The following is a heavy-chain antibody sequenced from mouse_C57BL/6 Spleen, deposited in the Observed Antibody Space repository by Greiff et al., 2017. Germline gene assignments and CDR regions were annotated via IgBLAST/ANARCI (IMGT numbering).Heavy chain of an antibody. D-gene: IGHD1-1*01. CDR1: GYTFTDYY. CDR2: INPNNGGT. V-gene: IGHV1-26*01. CDR3: ARGGYGSPDY. Sequence: EVQLQQSGPELVKPGASVKISCKASGYTFTDYYMNWVKQSHGKSLEWIGDINPNNGGTSYNEKFKSKATLTVDTSSSTAYMQLSSLTSEDSAVYYCARGGYGSPDYWGQGTTLTVSS. J-gene: IGHJ2*01.